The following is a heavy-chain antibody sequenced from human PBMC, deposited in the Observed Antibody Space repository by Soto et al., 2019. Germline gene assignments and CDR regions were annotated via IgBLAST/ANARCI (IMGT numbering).Heavy chain of an antibody. Sequence: GGSLRLSCAASGYTFSSYWMHWVRQAPGKGLVWVSRINSDGSSTSYADSVKGRFTISRDNAKNTLYLQMNSLRAEDTAVYYCARDAPGDYGYSRVWGQGTLVTVSS. CDR1: GYTFSSYW. J-gene: IGHJ4*02. D-gene: IGHD5-18*01. V-gene: IGHV3-74*01. CDR3: ARDAPGDYGYSRV. CDR2: INSDGSST.